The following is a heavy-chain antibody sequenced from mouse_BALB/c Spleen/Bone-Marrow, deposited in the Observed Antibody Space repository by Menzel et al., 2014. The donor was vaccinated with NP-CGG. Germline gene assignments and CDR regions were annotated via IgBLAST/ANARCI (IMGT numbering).Heavy chain of an antibody. CDR1: GYTFSTYY. J-gene: IGHJ4*01. CDR2: INPSNGGT. V-gene: IGHV1-53*01. Sequence: QLQQSGAELVKPGTSVRLSCKASGYTFSTYYIYWVKQRAGQGLEWIGEINPSNGGTNFNEKYKSKATLTVDKSSSTSCMQLSSLTSEDSAVYYCTRDGHNYYAMDYWGQGTSVTVSS. D-gene: IGHD2-3*01. CDR3: TRDGHNYYAMDY.